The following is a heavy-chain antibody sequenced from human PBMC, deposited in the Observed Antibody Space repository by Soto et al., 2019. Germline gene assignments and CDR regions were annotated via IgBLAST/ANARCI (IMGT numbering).Heavy chain of an antibody. V-gene: IGHV4-30-4*01. Sequence: TLSLTCTVSGGSISSADYYWSWIRQPPGKGLYWIGYIYYSGSTYYNPSLKSRVTISVDTSKNQFSLKLSSVTAADTAVYYCARGRNGAGGDYFDYWGQGNLVTVSS. CDR1: GGSISSADYY. CDR3: ARGRNGAGGDYFDY. D-gene: IGHD1-1*01. CDR2: IYYSGST. J-gene: IGHJ4*02.